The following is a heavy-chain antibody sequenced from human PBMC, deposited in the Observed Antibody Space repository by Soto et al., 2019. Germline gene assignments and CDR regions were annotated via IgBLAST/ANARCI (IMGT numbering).Heavy chain of an antibody. D-gene: IGHD2-15*01. Sequence: QVQLQESGPGLVKPSQTLSLTCTVSGGSIGSGGYYWSWIRQHPGKGLEWIGYIYYSGSTYHNPSLKSRVTISVDTSKNQFSLKLSSVIAADKAVYYCATRREYCTGGSCDTNWFDPWGQGTLVTVSS. V-gene: IGHV4-31*03. J-gene: IGHJ5*02. CDR2: IYYSGST. CDR1: GGSIGSGGYY. CDR3: ATRREYCTGGSCDTNWFDP.